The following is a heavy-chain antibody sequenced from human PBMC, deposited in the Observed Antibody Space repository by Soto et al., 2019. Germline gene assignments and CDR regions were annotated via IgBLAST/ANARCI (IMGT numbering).Heavy chain of an antibody. J-gene: IGHJ4*02. CDR1: GYTFTTYA. CDR3: ARDRLHTTSSITFDY. D-gene: IGHD2-21*01. V-gene: IGHV1-18*01. CDR2: ISTYSGKT. Sequence: QVQLVQSGAEVKKPGASVKVSCKASGYTFTTYAISWLRQAPGQGLEWMGWISTYSGKTDYPQSLQGRVNMTTDTSTTTAYMELRSLRSDDTAVYYCARDRLHTTSSITFDYWGQGALVTVSS.